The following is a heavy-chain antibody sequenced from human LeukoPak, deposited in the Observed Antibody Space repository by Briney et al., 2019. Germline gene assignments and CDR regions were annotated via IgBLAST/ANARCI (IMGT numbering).Heavy chain of an antibody. V-gene: IGHV5-51*01. J-gene: IGHJ5*02. CDR1: GYTFTSYW. D-gene: IGHD3/OR15-3a*01. CDR2: IYPGDSDT. Sequence: GESLKISCKGSGYTFTSYWIVWVRQMPGKGLEWMGIIYPGDSDTRYSPSFQGQVTISADESNSTAYLQWSSLKASDTAMYYCARHAEGGLWFDPWGQGTLVTISS. CDR3: ARHAEGGLWFDP.